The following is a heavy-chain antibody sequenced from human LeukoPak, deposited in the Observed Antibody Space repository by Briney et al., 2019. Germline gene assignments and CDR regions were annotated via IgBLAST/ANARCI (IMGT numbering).Heavy chain of an antibody. Sequence: PGGSLRPSCAASGFTFSTYAMSWVRQAPGRGLEWVSAISGSSDTTYYADSVKGRFTISRDNSKNTLYLQMNSLRAEDTAVYYCANREGGYTYDPFDYWGQGTLVTVSS. CDR3: ANREGGYTYDPFDY. V-gene: IGHV3-23*01. CDR2: ISGSSDTT. D-gene: IGHD5-18*01. CDR1: GFTFSTYA. J-gene: IGHJ4*02.